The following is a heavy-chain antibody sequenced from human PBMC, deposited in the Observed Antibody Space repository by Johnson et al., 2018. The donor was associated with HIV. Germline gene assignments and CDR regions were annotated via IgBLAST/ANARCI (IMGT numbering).Heavy chain of an antibody. D-gene: IGHD3-16*02. V-gene: IGHV3-15*01. CDR3: TTAIVIDAFDI. J-gene: IGHJ3*02. CDR1: GFTFSNAW. Sequence: VQLVESGGGLVKPGGSLRLSCAASGFTFSNAWMSWVRQAPGKGLEWVGRIKSKNDGGTTDYAAPVNGRFTISRDDSKNTRYLQMNSLTTEDTAVYYCTTAIVIDAFDIWGQGTMVTVSS. CDR2: IKSKNDGGTT.